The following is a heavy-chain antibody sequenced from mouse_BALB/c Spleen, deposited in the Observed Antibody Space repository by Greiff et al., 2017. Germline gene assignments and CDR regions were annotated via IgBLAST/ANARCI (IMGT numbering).Heavy chain of an antibody. J-gene: IGHJ2*01. CDR1: GFTFSNYW. CDR2: IRLKSNNYAT. Sequence: EVKVEESGGGLVQPGGSMKLSCVASGFTFSNYWMNWVRQSPEKGLEWVAEIRLKSNNYATHYAESVKGRFTISRDDSKSSVYLQMNNLRAEDTGIYYCTSQIYYGYDGGFDYWGQGTTLTVSS. V-gene: IGHV6-6*02. D-gene: IGHD2-2*01. CDR3: TSQIYYGYDGGFDY.